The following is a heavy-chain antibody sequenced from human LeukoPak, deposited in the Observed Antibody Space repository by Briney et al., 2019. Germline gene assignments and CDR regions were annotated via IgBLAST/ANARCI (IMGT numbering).Heavy chain of an antibody. Sequence: GGSLRLSCAASGFTVSSNYMSWVRQAPGKGLEWVSVIYSGGSTYYADSVKGRFTISRDNSKNTPYLQMNSLRAEDTAVYYCAREPSTVTKGGYYYGMDVWGQGTTVTVSS. J-gene: IGHJ6*02. V-gene: IGHV3-66*01. D-gene: IGHD4-17*01. CDR2: IYSGGST. CDR1: GFTVSSNY. CDR3: AREPSTVTKGGYYYGMDV.